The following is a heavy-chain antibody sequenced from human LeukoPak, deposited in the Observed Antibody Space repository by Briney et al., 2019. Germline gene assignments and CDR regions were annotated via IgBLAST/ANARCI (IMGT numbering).Heavy chain of an antibody. Sequence: GGSLRLSCAASGFTFTSFWMHWVRQAPGKGLVWVPRSNSDGRSTNYADSVKGRFTISRDNAKNTLYLQMNSVRAEDTAVYYCARGGMYSTSSHFDFWGQGTPVTVSA. V-gene: IGHV3-74*01. CDR1: GFTFTSFW. CDR2: SNSDGRST. CDR3: ARGGMYSTSSHFDF. J-gene: IGHJ4*02. D-gene: IGHD6-6*01.